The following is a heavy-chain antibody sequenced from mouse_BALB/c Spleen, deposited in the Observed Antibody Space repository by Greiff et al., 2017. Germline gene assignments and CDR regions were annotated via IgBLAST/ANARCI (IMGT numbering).Heavy chain of an antibody. V-gene: IGHV3-6*02. CDR1: GYSITSGYY. Sequence: EVKLVESGPGLVKPSQSLSLTCSVTGYSITSGYYWNWIRQFPGNKLEWMGYISYDGSNNYNPSLKNRISITRDTSKNQFFLKLNSVTTEDTATYYCASLYYYGYVRYFDYWGQGTTLTVSS. D-gene: IGHD1-2*01. CDR3: ASLYYYGYVRYFDY. CDR2: ISYDGSN. J-gene: IGHJ2*01.